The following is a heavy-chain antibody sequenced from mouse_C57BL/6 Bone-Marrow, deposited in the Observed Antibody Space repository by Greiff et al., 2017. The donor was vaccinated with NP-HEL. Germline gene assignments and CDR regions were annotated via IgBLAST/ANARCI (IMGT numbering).Heavy chain of an antibody. CDR1: GFTFSSYA. CDR3: ARDYYGYLDY. CDR2: ISDGGSYT. Sequence: EVQLVESGGGLVKPGGSLKLSCAASGFTFSSYAMSWVRQTPEKRLEWVATISDGGSYTYYPDNVKGRFTISRDNAKNNLYLQMSHRKSEDTAMYYCARDYYGYLDYWGQGTTLTVTS. J-gene: IGHJ2*01. D-gene: IGHD1-1*01. V-gene: IGHV5-4*01.